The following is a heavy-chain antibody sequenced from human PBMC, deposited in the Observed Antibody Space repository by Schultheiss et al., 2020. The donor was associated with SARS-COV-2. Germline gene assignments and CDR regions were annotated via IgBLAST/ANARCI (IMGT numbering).Heavy chain of an antibody. CDR1: GFTFSSYA. CDR2: IWYDGSNK. CDR3: ATLVQWCMLY. V-gene: IGHV3-33*08. D-gene: IGHD2-8*01. Sequence: GGSLRLSCAASGFTFSSYAMSWVRQAPGKGLEWVAVIWYDGSNKYYADSVKGRFTISRDNSKNTLYLQMNSLRAEDTAVYYCATLVQWCMLYWGQGTLVTVSS. J-gene: IGHJ4*02.